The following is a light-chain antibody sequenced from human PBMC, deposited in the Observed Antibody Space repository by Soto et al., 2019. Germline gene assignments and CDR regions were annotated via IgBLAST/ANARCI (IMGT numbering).Light chain of an antibody. CDR2: EVS. V-gene: IGKV2-30*02. Sequence: DVVMTQSPLSLPVTLGQPASISCRSSQSLIHSDGNTYLNWFQQRPAQSPRRLIYEVSDRDSGVPDRFSGSGSGTDFTLKISRVEAEDVGVYYCMQGTHWPWTFGQGTEVEIK. CDR3: MQGTHWPWT. CDR1: QSLIHSDGNTY. J-gene: IGKJ1*01.